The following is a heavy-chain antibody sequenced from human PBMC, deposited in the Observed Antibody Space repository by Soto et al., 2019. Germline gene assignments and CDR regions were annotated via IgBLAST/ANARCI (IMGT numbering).Heavy chain of an antibody. D-gene: IGHD2-2*01. V-gene: IGHV1-69*13. CDR2: IIPICGTA. J-gene: IGHJ5*02. CDR1: GGTFSSYA. CDR3: ALSKIRPAAPGANWFAP. Sequence: EAGASVKVSCKASGGTFSSYAISWVRQAPGQGLEWRGGIIPICGTANYAQKFQGRVTITADEYTSPAYMELSSLRSEDTPVYYCALSKIRPAAPGANWFAPWGQGTLVTVSS.